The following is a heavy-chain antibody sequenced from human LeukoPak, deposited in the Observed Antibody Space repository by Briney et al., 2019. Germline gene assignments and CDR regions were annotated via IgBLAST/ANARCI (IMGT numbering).Heavy chain of an antibody. V-gene: IGHV3-53*01. Sequence: GGSLRLSCAVSGVTINDFYLSMSWVRQAPGKGQEWVSVIFNGHQIYYADSVKGRFTISRDNSKNTLFLQMNSLRVEDTAVYYCAKAQWAAAGTPYYRLDVWGQGTTVTVSS. CDR2: IFNGHQI. CDR3: AKAQWAAAGTPYYRLDV. CDR1: GVTINDFY. J-gene: IGHJ6*02. D-gene: IGHD6-13*01.